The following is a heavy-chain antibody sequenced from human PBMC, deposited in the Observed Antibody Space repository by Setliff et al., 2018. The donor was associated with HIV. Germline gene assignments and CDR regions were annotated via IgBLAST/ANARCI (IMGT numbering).Heavy chain of an antibody. CDR3: ARLFAGYSYGYYYYGIDV. Sequence: ASETLSLTCTVSGYSISGGYYWGWIRQPPGKGLEWIGNIYQSGSTYYDPSLKSRVTISIDASKNQFSLRLNYVTAADTAVYYCARLFAGYSYGYYYYGIDVWGLGTTVTVSS. J-gene: IGHJ6*02. CDR2: IYQSGST. V-gene: IGHV4-38-2*02. CDR1: GYSISGGYY. D-gene: IGHD5-18*01.